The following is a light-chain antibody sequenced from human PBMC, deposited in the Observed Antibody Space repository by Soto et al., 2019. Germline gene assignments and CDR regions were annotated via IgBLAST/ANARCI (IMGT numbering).Light chain of an antibody. J-gene: IGKJ1*01. CDR1: QSISTW. CDR3: QQYSTYPWT. CDR2: KAS. V-gene: IGKV1-5*03. Sequence: DIQMTQSPSTLSASVGDRVTITCRASQSISTWLAWYQQKPGKAPKLLIYKASSLESGVQSEFSGSGSGTELTLTISSLQPDDFATYYCQQYSTYPWTFGQGTKVEI.